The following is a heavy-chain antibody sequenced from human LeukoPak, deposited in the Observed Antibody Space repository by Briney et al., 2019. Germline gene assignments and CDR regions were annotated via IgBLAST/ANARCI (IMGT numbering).Heavy chain of an antibody. CDR3: ATYYEGTGYRFDY. J-gene: IGHJ4*02. V-gene: IGHV4-4*02. D-gene: IGHD3-22*01. CDR2: IYHSGRT. Sequence: PSGTLSLTCTVSGGSISSNRWWSWVRQPPGKGLEWIGEIYHSGRTNYNASLKSRFTISVDKSNNQVSLKLSSVTAADTAVYYCATYYEGTGYRFDYWGQGTLVTVSS. CDR1: GGSISSNRW.